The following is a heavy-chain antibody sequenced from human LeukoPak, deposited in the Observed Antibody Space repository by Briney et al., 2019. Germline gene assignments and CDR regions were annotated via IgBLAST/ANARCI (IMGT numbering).Heavy chain of an antibody. CDR2: INPGGSDH. CDR1: GFTFSDFW. CDR3: ARDTAAALDY. J-gene: IGHJ4*02. V-gene: IGHV3-7*03. Sequence: GGSLRLSCAASGFTFSDFWMDWLRQAPGKGLEWVASINPGGSDHYCVDSVKGRFSISRDNAKNSLYLQMNSLQTDDSGMYYCARDTAAALDYWGQGILVTVSS. D-gene: IGHD6-13*01.